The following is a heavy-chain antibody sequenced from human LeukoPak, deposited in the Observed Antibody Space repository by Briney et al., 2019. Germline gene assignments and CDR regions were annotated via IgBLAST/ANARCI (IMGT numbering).Heavy chain of an antibody. V-gene: IGHV4-34*01. J-gene: IGHJ4*02. CDR1: GGSFSGYY. CDR3: ARSGYYDSSGHSELDY. Sequence: PSETLSLTCAVYGGSFSGYYWSWIRQPPGKGLEWIGEINQSGSTNYNPSLKSRVTISVDTSKNQFSLKLSSVTAADTAVYYCARSGYYDSSGHSELDYWGQGTLVTVSS. D-gene: IGHD3-22*01. CDR2: INQSGST.